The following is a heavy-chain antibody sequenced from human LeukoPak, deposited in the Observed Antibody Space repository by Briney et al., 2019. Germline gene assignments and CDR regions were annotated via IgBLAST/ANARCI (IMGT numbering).Heavy chain of an antibody. V-gene: IGHV3-7*01. Sequence: GGPLRLSCAASGFAFGTYWMTWVRQAPGEGLEWVANIKIDGTEKRYADSVKGRFTISRDNAKNSLYLQMSSLRAEDTAVYYCARRVVGVTDYFDYWGQGTLVTVSS. CDR2: IKIDGTEK. D-gene: IGHD3-16*01. CDR1: GFAFGTYW. CDR3: ARRVVGVTDYFDY. J-gene: IGHJ4*02.